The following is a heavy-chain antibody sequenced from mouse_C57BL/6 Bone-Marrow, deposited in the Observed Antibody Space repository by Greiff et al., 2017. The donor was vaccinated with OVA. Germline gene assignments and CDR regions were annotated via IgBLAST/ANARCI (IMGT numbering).Heavy chain of an antibody. Sequence: QVQLKESGAELVKPGASVKLSCKASGYTFTSYWMHWVKQRPGQGLEWIGMIHPNSGSTNYNEKFKSKATLTVDKSSSTAYMQLSSLTSEDSAVYYCARGDYGNYCWYFDVWGTGTTVTVSS. J-gene: IGHJ1*03. V-gene: IGHV1-64*01. CDR1: GYTFTSYW. D-gene: IGHD2-1*01. CDR3: ARGDYGNYCWYFDV. CDR2: IHPNSGST.